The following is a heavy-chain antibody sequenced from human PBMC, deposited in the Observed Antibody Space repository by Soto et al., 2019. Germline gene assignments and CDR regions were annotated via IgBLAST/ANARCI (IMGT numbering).Heavy chain of an antibody. CDR2: ISAYNGNT. CDR3: ARVYPATYYYDSSGFDY. D-gene: IGHD3-22*01. Sequence: ASVKVSCKASGYTFTSYGISWVRQAPGQGLEWMGWISAYNGNTNYAQKLQGRVTITTDTSTSTAYMELRSLRSDDTAVYYCARVYPATYYYDSSGFDYWGQGTLVTVSS. CDR1: GYTFTSYG. V-gene: IGHV1-18*01. J-gene: IGHJ4*02.